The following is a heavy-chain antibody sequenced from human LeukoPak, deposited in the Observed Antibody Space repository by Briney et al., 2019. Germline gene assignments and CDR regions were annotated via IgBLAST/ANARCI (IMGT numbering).Heavy chain of an antibody. V-gene: IGHV4-39*01. D-gene: IGHD6-6*01. CDR3: ARHLSVRPDY. CDR2: IYYSGST. Sequence: PSETLSLTCTGSGGSISISSYYWGWIRQPPGKGLEWIGSIYYSGSTYYNPSLKSRVTISVDTSKNQFSLKLSSVTAADTAVYYCARHLSVRPDYWGQGTLVTVSS. CDR1: GGSISISSYY. J-gene: IGHJ4*02.